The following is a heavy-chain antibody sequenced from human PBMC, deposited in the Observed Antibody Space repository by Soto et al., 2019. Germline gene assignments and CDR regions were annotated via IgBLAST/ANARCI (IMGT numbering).Heavy chain of an antibody. D-gene: IGHD6-13*01. CDR2: IYYSGST. V-gene: IGHV4-61*01. J-gene: IGHJ6*02. Sequence: QVQLQESGPGLVKPSETLSLTCTVSGGSVSSGSYYWSWIRQPPGKGLEWIGYIYYSGSTNYNPSLKSRVTISVDTSKNQFSLKLSSVTAADTAVYYCARDRVDRYSSSWTGYGMDVWGQGTTVTVSS. CDR1: GGSVSSGSYY. CDR3: ARDRVDRYSSSWTGYGMDV.